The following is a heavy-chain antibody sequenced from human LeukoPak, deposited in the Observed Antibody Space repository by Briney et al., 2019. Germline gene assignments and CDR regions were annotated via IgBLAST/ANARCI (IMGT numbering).Heavy chain of an antibody. CDR2: INSDGSST. V-gene: IGHV3-74*01. Sequence: GGSLRLSCAASGFTFSRYWMHWVRQTPGKGLVWVSRINSDGSSTRYADSVKGRFTISRDNAKNTLDLQMSSLRAEDTAAYYCARAGTVMLLDYWGQGTLVTVSS. CDR3: ARAGTVMLLDY. CDR1: GFTFSRYW. D-gene: IGHD3-16*01. J-gene: IGHJ4*02.